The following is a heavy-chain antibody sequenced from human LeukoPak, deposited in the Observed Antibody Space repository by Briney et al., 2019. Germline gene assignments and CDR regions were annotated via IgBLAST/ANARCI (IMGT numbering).Heavy chain of an antibody. D-gene: IGHD4-17*01. CDR1: GFTFSSYS. V-gene: IGHV3-21*01. Sequence: GGSLRLSCAASGFTFSSYSMDWVRQAPGKGLEWVSSISSSGNYIYYADSMKGRFTISRDNAKNSLFLQMNNLRAEDTAEYYCARDLYGDYSYDYWGQGTLVTVSS. CDR2: ISSSGNYI. J-gene: IGHJ4*02. CDR3: ARDLYGDYSYDY.